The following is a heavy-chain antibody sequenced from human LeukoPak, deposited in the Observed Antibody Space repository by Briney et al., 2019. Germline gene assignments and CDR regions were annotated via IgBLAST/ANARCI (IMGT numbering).Heavy chain of an antibody. CDR2: IKQDGSEK. V-gene: IGHV3-7*03. CDR3: AKGLRYYDSSGYYPN. D-gene: IGHD3-22*01. Sequence: GGSLRLSCAASGFTFSRNWMSWVRQAPGKGLEWVANIKQDGSEKYYVDSVKGRFTISRDNAKNSLYLQMNSLRAEDTALYYCAKGLRYYDSSGYYPNWGQGTLVTVSS. J-gene: IGHJ4*02. CDR1: GFTFSRNW.